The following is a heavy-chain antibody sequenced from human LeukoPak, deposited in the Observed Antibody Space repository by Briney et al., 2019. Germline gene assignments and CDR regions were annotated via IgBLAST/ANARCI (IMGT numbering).Heavy chain of an antibody. Sequence: PSETLSLTCAVYGGSFSGYYWSWIRQPPGKGLEWIGEINHSGSTNYNPSLKSRVTISVDTSKNQFSLKLSSVTAADTAVYYCASSVVTAIIAPFDYWGQGTLVTVSS. V-gene: IGHV4-34*01. CDR3: ASSVVTAIIAPFDY. CDR1: GGSFSGYY. D-gene: IGHD2-21*02. CDR2: INHSGST. J-gene: IGHJ4*02.